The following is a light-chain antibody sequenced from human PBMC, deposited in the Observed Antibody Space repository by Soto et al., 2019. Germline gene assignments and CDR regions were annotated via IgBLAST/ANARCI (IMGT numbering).Light chain of an antibody. V-gene: IGKV3-11*01. CDR2: DTS. CDR3: QQRSNRLLT. J-gene: IGKJ4*01. CDR1: QSVNSF. Sequence: EIVLTQSPATLSLSPGERATLSCRASQSVNSFLAWYQQKPGQAPRLLIYDTSNRATDIPPRFSGSGSGTDFTLTISSLEPEDFAVYYCQQRSNRLLTFGGGTKVEIK.